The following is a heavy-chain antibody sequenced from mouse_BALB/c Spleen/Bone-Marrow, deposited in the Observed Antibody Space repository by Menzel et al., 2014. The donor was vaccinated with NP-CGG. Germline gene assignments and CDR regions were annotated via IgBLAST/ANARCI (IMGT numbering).Heavy chain of an antibody. Sequence: VQLQQPGAELVKPGASVKLSCTASGLNIKDTYMHWVKQRPEQGLEWIGRIDPANGNTKYDPKFQGKATITADTSSNTAYLQLSSLTSEDTAVYYCASYYYGSSRFAYWGQGTLVTVSA. J-gene: IGHJ3*01. CDR1: GLNIKDTY. V-gene: IGHV14-3*02. CDR2: IDPANGNT. CDR3: ASYYYGSSRFAY. D-gene: IGHD1-1*01.